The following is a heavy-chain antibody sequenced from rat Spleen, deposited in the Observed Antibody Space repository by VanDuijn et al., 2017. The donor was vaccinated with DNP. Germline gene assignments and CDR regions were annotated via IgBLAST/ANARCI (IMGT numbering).Heavy chain of an antibody. CDR2: ISPSGGST. J-gene: IGHJ2*01. D-gene: IGHD1-12*02. Sequence: EVQLVESGGGLVQPGRSLKLSCAASGFTFSNYYMAWSRQAPTKGLEWVASISPSGGSTYYRDSVKGRFTVSRDNAKSTLYLQMDSLRSEDTATYYCARHYYDGSYYFDYWGQGVMVTVSS. CDR1: GFTFSNYY. V-gene: IGHV5S23*01. CDR3: ARHYYDGSYYFDY.